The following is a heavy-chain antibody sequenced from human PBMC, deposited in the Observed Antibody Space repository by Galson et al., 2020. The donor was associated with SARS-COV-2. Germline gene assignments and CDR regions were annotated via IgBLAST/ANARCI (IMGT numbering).Heavy chain of an antibody. Sequence: SETLSLTCAVSGASISSGGYSWSWIRQPPTKGLEWIGYLSHSGSTYYNPSLESRVTISIDTSKNQFSLRLSSVTAADTAIYYCASGPEAGSGEWGQGTLVTVSS. CDR1: GASISSGGYS. CDR3: ASGPEAGSGE. CDR2: LSHSGST. J-gene: IGHJ4*02. D-gene: IGHD3-10*01. V-gene: IGHV4-30-2*01.